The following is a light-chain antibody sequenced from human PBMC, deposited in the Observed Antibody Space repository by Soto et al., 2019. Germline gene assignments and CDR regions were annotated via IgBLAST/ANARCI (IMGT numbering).Light chain of an antibody. V-gene: IGKV3-11*01. CDR2: DTS. CDR3: QQRSNWPLT. CDR1: QSVSSY. J-gene: IGKJ4*02. Sequence: EIVLTQSPATLSLSPGVRATLSCRASQSVSSYLAWYQQKPRQAPRLRLYDTSNRATGIPAMFSGSGSGTDFALTISSLGPEDFAVYYCQQRSNWPLTFGGGTKVEIK.